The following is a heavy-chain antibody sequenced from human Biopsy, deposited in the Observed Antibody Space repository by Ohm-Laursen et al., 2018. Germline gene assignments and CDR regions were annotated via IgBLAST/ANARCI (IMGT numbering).Heavy chain of an antibody. V-gene: IGHV1-69*04. CDR3: ASLEDRTFDK. CDR1: GGTLITYA. Sequence: SSVKVSCKASGGTLITYAISWVRQAPGQGLEWMGRIIPILHVPTYAQSFQGRVTISADKSTSAAYMELSGLRSEDTAVYYCASLEDRTFDKWGQGTLVTVSS. J-gene: IGHJ4*02. CDR2: IIPILHVP.